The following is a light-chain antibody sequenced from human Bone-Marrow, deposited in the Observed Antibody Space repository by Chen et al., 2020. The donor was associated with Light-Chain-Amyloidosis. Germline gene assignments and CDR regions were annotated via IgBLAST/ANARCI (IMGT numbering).Light chain of an antibody. CDR1: QSVFFGPLNKNY. CDR2: WAS. CDR3: QQYYSTPPVYT. V-gene: IGKV4-1*01. J-gene: IGKJ2*01. Sequence: VLTQSPDSLAVSLGERATINCKSSQSVFFGPLNKNYLAWYHKKPGQPPRLLIYWASTRESGFPVRYSGSGFGTDFTLTISSLQAEDVATYYCQQYYSTPPVYTFGQGTKLEL.